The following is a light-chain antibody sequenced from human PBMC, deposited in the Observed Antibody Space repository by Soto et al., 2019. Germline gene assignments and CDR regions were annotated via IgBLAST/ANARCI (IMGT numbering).Light chain of an antibody. CDR3: QQYGSSPK. CDR1: QSVSSSY. CDR2: GAS. J-gene: IGKJ3*01. V-gene: IGKV3-20*01. Sequence: EIVLTQSPGTLSLSPGEGATLSCRASQSVSSSYLAWYQQKPGQAPRLLIYGASSRATGIPDRFSGSGSGTDFTLTISRLEPEDFAVYYCQQYGSSPKFGPGTKVD.